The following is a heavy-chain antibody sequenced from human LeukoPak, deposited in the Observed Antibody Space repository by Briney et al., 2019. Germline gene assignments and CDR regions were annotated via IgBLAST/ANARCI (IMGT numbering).Heavy chain of an antibody. J-gene: IGHJ4*02. CDR1: GGSISSSSYY. CDR3: TRQGGIWGVITGIFDY. Sequence: SETLSLTCTVSGGSISSSSYYWGWIRQPPGKGLEWIGSIYYSGSTYYNPSLKSRVTISVDTSKNQFSLKLSSVTAADTAVYYCTRQGGIWGVITGIFDYWGQGTLVTVSS. D-gene: IGHD3-10*01. V-gene: IGHV4-39*01. CDR2: IYYSGST.